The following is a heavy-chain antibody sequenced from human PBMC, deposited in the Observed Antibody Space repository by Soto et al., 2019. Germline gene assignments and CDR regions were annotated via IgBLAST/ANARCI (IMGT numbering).Heavy chain of an antibody. CDR3: ARSISAIPGDN. Sequence: EVQLVESGGGLVQPGGSLRLSCAASGFSFSSYWMSWVRQVPGKGLEWVANIKPDGSEIYYVDSVKGRFTISRDNAKNSVYLQMNSLSAEDTAVYHCARSISAIPGDNWGQGTLVTVSS. J-gene: IGHJ4*02. D-gene: IGHD2-2*01. CDR2: IKPDGSEI. V-gene: IGHV3-7*05. CDR1: GFSFSSYW.